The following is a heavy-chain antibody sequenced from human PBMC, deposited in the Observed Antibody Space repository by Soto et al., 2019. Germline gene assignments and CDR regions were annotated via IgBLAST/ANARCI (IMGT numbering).Heavy chain of an antibody. CDR3: GREYCSSRSCLQPDY. J-gene: IGHJ4*01. Sequence: GASVKVSCKASGYTFTSLGISWVRQAPGQGLEWMGWISAYNNNPKYAQKFQGRVTMTTDTSTSTAYMELESLISADTAVYYCGREYCSSRSCLQPDYWG. CDR1: GYTFTSLG. CDR2: ISAYNNNP. V-gene: IGHV1-18*01. D-gene: IGHD2-2*01.